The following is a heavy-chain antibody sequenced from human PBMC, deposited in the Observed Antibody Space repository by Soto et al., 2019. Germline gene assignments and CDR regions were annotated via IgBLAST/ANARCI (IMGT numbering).Heavy chain of an antibody. Sequence: QVQLQESGPGLVKPSQTLSVTCTVPGGSISSGDYYWSWIRQPPGKGLEWIGYIYYSGSTNYNPSLSSRVSISVDTSKNQFSLNLSSVTAADTAVYYCARIVESGYTIDFDLWGRGTLVIVSS. CDR2: IYYSGST. CDR1: GGSISSGDYY. CDR3: ARIVESGYTIDFDL. D-gene: IGHD3-16*02. J-gene: IGHJ2*01. V-gene: IGHV4-30-4*01.